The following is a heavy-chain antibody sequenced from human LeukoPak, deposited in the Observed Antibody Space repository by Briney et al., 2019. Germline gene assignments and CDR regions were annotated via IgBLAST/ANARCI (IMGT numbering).Heavy chain of an antibody. CDR3: ALPGDFHWLASWDY. D-gene: IGHD3-9*01. CDR1: GYTFTSYG. CDR2: ISAYNGNT. V-gene: IGHV1-18*01. Sequence: ASVKVSCKASGYTFTSYGISWVRQAPGQGLEWMGWISAYNGNTNYAQKLQGRVTMTTDTSTSTAYMELRSLRSDDTAVYYCALPGDFHWLASWDYWGQGTLVTVSS. J-gene: IGHJ4*02.